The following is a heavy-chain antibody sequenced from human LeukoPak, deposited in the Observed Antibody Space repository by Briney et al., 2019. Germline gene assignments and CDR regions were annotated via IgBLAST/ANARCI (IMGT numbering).Heavy chain of an antibody. D-gene: IGHD6-6*01. CDR2: ISRSSSTI. V-gene: IGHV3-48*01. CDR3: ARDPYSSSFFDY. Sequence: GGSLRLSCAASGFTFSSYSMNWVRQAPGKGLEWVSYISRSSSTIYYADSVKGRFTISRDNAKNSVYLQMNSLRAEDTAVYYCARDPYSSSFFDYWGQGTLVTVSS. J-gene: IGHJ4*02. CDR1: GFTFSSYS.